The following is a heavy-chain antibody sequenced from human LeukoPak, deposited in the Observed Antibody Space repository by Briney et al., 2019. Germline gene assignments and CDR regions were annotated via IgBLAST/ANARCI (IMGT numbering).Heavy chain of an antibody. V-gene: IGHV1-18*01. J-gene: IGHJ4*02. D-gene: IGHD4-17*01. CDR2: ISAYNGKT. Sequence: ASVKVSCKASGYTFTSYGISWGRQAHGQGLEGMGWISAYNGKTNDAKKLQGRVTMITDTSSRTDYMELRSLRSDDTAVYYCARRLTYGDSFDYWGQGTLVTVSS. CDR1: GYTFTSYG. CDR3: ARRLTYGDSFDY.